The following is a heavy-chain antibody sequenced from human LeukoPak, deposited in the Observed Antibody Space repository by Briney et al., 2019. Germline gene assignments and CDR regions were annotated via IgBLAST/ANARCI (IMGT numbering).Heavy chain of an antibody. CDR3: ARDRPRGAASTANWFDP. D-gene: IGHD6-13*01. CDR2: ISGSGGTT. CDR1: GFTFSSYD. J-gene: IGHJ5*02. Sequence: PGGSLRLSCAASGFTFSSYDMSWVRQAPGKGPEWVSGISGSGGTTYYADSVKGRFTISRDNSKNTLYLQMNSLRADDTAVYYCARDRPRGAASTANWFDPWGQGTLVTVSS. V-gene: IGHV3-23*01.